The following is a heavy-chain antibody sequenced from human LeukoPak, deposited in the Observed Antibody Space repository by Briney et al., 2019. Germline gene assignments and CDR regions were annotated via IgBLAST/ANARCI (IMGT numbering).Heavy chain of an antibody. Sequence: PETLSLTCTVSGGSISSYYWSWIRQPPGKGLEWIGYIYRTGSTNYNPSLKSRVTITPDTSKNQSSLRLTSVTAADTAVYYCAREGTYGQYNWFDPWGQGTPVSVSS. V-gene: IGHV4-59*01. CDR2: IYRTGST. CDR1: GGSISSYY. J-gene: IGHJ5*02. CDR3: AREGTYGQYNWFDP. D-gene: IGHD3-10*01.